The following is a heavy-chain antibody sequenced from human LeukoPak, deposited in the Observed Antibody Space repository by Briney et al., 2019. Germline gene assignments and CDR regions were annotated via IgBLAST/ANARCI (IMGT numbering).Heavy chain of an antibody. J-gene: IGHJ4*02. CDR2: ISYDGSIK. D-gene: IGHD1-26*01. CDR1: GFTFNSFG. Sequence: PGGSLRLSCAASGFTFNSFGMHWVRQTPGKGLEWVALISYDGSIKYYADSVKGRFTISRDNSKNTVYLQMNSLRAEDMAVYYCAKDRSDVGAKYYFDYWGQGTLVTVSS. V-gene: IGHV3-30*18. CDR3: AKDRSDVGAKYYFDY.